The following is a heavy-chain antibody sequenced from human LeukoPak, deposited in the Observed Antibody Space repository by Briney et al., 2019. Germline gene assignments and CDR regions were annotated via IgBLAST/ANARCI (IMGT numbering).Heavy chain of an antibody. CDR1: GFTFSSYG. D-gene: IGHD3-10*01. V-gene: IGHV3-30*18. Sequence: PGGSLRLSCAASGFTFSSYGMHWVRQAPGKGLEWVAVISYDGSNKYYADSVKGRFTISRDNSKNTLYLQMNSLRAEDTAVYYCAKDARGSYYANLYYYYGMDVWGPGTTVNVSS. J-gene: IGHJ6*02. CDR2: ISYDGSNK. CDR3: AKDARGSYYANLYYYYGMDV.